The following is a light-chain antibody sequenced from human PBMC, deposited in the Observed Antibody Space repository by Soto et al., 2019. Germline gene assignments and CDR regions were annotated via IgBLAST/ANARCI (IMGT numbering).Light chain of an antibody. Sequence: SYELTRAPSVSVSPGQTASITCSGDKLGHKYVSWYQQKPGQSPVLVIYQDTKRPSGIPERFSGSNSGNTATLTISGTQAMDEADYYCQTWDSTTGVFGGGTKLTVL. CDR1: KLGHKY. V-gene: IGLV3-1*01. J-gene: IGLJ2*01. CDR2: QDT. CDR3: QTWDSTTGV.